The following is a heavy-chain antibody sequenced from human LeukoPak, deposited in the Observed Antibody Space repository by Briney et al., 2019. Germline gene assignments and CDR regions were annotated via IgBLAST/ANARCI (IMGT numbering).Heavy chain of an antibody. J-gene: IGHJ4*02. V-gene: IGHV3-48*03. D-gene: IGHD2-15*01. CDR2: ISSRGSTT. CDR3: ARDSSCSGRSCLPFFDY. Sequence: PGGSLRLSCAASAFTFSSYEMNCVRQPPGKGREWVSYISSRGSTTYYGDSVKGRFTIGRDHAQNSLYLQMNSLRAEDTPVYYCARDSSCSGRSCLPFFDYWGQGTLVTVSS. CDR1: AFTFSSYE.